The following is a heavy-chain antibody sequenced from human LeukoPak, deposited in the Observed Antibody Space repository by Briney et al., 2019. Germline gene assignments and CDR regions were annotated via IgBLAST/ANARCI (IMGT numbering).Heavy chain of an antibody. Sequence: GGSLRLSCTAYGFTFSSYGMHWVRQAPGKGLEWVAFIRYDGSNKYYADSVKGRFTISRDNSKNTLYLQMNSLRAEDTAVYYCAKGQLTTVTTWVGFDYWGQGTLVTVSS. J-gene: IGHJ4*02. V-gene: IGHV3-30*02. CDR1: GFTFSSYG. CDR2: IRYDGSNK. D-gene: IGHD4-11*01. CDR3: AKGQLTTVTTWVGFDY.